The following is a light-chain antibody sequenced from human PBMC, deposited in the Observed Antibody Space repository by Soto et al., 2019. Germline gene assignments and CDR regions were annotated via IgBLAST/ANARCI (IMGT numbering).Light chain of an antibody. CDR2: GTS. V-gene: IGKV1-33*01. CDR1: QPIDKY. J-gene: IGKJ3*01. CDR3: QQYGRLPFT. Sequence: DIQMTQSPSPLSASVGDRVTITCQASQPIDKYLNWYQQKPGKAPKLLIYGTSNLETGVPSRFSGSGSGTDFTLTISSLQPEDIATYHCQQYGRLPFTFGPGTKVAVK.